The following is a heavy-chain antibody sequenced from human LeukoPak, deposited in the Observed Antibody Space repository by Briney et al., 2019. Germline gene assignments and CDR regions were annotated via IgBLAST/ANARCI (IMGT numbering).Heavy chain of an antibody. V-gene: IGHV3-7*01. Sequence: GGSLRLSCAASGFTFSSYCMGWVRQTPGKRLECVATICQDGNGRDFVDSVEGRFTISRDNAKNSLYLEMNSLRVDDTAVYYCARWRGLQSEFDHWGQGTLVTVSS. J-gene: IGHJ4*02. CDR1: GFTFSSYC. CDR3: ARWRGLQSEFDH. CDR2: ICQDGNGR. D-gene: IGHD5-24*01.